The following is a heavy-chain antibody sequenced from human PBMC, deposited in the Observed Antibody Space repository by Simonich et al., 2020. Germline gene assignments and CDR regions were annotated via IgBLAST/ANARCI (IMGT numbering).Heavy chain of an antibody. CDR2: MRSKAYGGKT. Sequence: EVQLVESGGGLVQPGRSLRLSCTASGFTFGDYAMSWVRQAPGKGLEWVGCMRSKAYGGKTEYAASVKGRFTISRDDSKSIAYLQMNSLKTEDTAVYYCTRHLGIGAFDIWGQGTMVTVSS. V-gene: IGHV3-49*04. J-gene: IGHJ3*02. CDR3: TRHLGIGAFDI. CDR1: GFTFGDYA. D-gene: IGHD7-27*01.